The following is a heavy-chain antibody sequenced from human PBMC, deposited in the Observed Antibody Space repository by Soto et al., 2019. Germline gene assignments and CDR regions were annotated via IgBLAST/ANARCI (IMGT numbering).Heavy chain of an antibody. CDR3: ASGVSNYFYYYYYMDV. V-gene: IGHV3-7*01. Sequence: GGSLRLSCAASGFTFSSYWMSWVRQAPGKGLEWVANIKQDGSEKYYVDSVKGRFTISRDNAKNSLYLQMNSLRAEDTAVYYCASGVSNYFYYYYYMDVWGKGTTVTVSS. CDR2: IKQDGSEK. J-gene: IGHJ6*03. CDR1: GFTFSSYW. D-gene: IGHD4-4*01.